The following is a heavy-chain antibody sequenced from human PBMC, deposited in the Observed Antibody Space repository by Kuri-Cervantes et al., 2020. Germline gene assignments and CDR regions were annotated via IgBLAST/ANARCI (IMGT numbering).Heavy chain of an antibody. CDR3: ARGGWYQDY. CDR2: IYYSGRT. Sequence: SETLSLTCTVSGGSISSYYWSWIRQPPGKGLEWIGYIYYSGRTNYNPSLKSRVTMSVDSSKNQFSLKLTSVTAADTAVYFCARGGWYQDYWGQGTLVTVSS. CDR1: GGSISSYY. D-gene: IGHD6-19*01. V-gene: IGHV4-59*13. J-gene: IGHJ4*02.